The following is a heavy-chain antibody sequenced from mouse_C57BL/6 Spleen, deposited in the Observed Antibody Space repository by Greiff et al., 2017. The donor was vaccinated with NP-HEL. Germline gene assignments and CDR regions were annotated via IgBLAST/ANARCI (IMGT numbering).Heavy chain of an antibody. D-gene: IGHD1-1*01. CDR2: IDPEDGET. J-gene: IGHJ4*01. CDR3: ARNYGSSPNAMDY. V-gene: IGHV14-2*01. CDR1: GFNIKDYY. Sequence: VHVKQSGAELVKPGASVKLSCTASGFNIKDYYMHWVKQRTEQGLEWIGRIDPEDGETKYAPKFQGKATITADTSSNTAYLQLSSLTSEDTAVYYCARNYGSSPNAMDYWGQGTSVTVSS.